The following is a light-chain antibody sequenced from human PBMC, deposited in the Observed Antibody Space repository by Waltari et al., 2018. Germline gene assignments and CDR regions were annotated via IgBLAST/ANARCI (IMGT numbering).Light chain of an antibody. CDR1: QCISNY. V-gene: IGKV1-39*01. CDR3: QQTYSTPRT. Sequence: DIQMTQSPSSRSASVGDRVTITCRASQCISNYLNWYQQKPGEAPKLLIYAASSLQSGVPSRFSGSGSGTDFTLTISSLQPEDFATYYCQQTYSTPRTFGQGAKVDSK. J-gene: IGKJ1*01. CDR2: AAS.